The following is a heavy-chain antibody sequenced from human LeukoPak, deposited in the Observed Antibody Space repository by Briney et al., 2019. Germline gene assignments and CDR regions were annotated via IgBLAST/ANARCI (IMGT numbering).Heavy chain of an antibody. CDR2: IGPHSSAT. J-gene: IGHJ4*02. Sequence: ASVKVSCKSSGFTFTDYYIHLVRQAPGQGLEWMGYIGPHSSATSSPQEFQGRVTMTRDTSMSTAYMELTRLTSDDTAVYYCASMGYDFWSAQYQSYWGQGTLVTVSS. CDR3: ASMGYDFWSAQYQSY. D-gene: IGHD3-3*01. V-gene: IGHV1-2*02. CDR1: GFTFTDYY.